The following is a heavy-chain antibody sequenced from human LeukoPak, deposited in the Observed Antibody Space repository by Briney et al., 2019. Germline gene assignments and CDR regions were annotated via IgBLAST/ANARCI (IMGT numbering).Heavy chain of an antibody. CDR3: ARGYGYYFDY. D-gene: IGHD5-18*01. V-gene: IGHV6-1*01. CDR2: TYYRANEYK. J-gene: IGHJ4*02. CDR1: GDTFSSNSAG. Sequence: SQTLSLTCAVSGDTFSSNSAGWDWIRQSRARGREWLVRTYYRANEYKDYAVSVKSRITINPDTSKNHFSLQLNSVTPEDTAVYYCARGYGYYFDYWGQGTLVTVSS.